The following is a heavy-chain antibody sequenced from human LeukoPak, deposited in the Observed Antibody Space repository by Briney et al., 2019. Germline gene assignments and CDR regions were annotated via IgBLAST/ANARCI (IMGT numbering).Heavy chain of an antibody. V-gene: IGHV4-31*03. J-gene: IGHJ6*03. Sequence: SETLSLTCTVSGYSISSGYYWSWIRQHPGKGLEWIGYIYYSGSTYYNPSLKSRVTISVDTSKNQFSLKLSSVTAADTAVYYCARGLKVVRPYYYYYMDVWGKGTTDTVSS. CDR2: IYYSGST. D-gene: IGHD2-15*01. CDR3: ARGLKVVRPYYYYYMDV. CDR1: GYSISSGYY.